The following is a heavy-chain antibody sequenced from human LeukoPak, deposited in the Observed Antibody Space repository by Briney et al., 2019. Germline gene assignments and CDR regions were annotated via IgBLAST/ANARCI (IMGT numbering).Heavy chain of an antibody. CDR2: MNPNSGNT. CDR1: GYTFTSYD. Sequence: ASVKVSCKASGYTFTSYDINWVRQATGQGLEWMGWMNPNSGNTGYAQKFQGRVTMTRNTSISTAYMELSSLRSDDTAVYYCARDPRPRPYYFDYWGQGTLVTVSS. CDR3: ARDPRPRPYYFDY. D-gene: IGHD6-6*01. J-gene: IGHJ4*02. V-gene: IGHV1-8*01.